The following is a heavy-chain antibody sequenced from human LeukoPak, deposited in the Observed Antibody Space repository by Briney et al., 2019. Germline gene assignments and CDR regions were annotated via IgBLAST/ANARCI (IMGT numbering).Heavy chain of an antibody. D-gene: IGHD2-21*02. CDR1: GFTFSSYA. V-gene: IGHV3-23*01. CDR2: ITGSGGST. J-gene: IGHJ4*02. CDR3: ARVVGTPDYYFDY. Sequence: PGGSLRLSCAVSGFTFSSYAMSWVRRAPGKGLEWLSVITGSGGSTYYADSVKGRFTISRDNSKNTLYLQMNSLRAEDTAVYYCARVVGTPDYYFDYWGQGTLVTVSS.